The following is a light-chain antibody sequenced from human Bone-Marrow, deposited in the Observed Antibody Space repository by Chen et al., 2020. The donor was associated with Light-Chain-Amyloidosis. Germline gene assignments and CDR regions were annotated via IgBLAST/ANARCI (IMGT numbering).Light chain of an antibody. J-gene: IGKJ4*01. CDR2: GSS. V-gene: IGKV3-20*01. CDR3: QQYGTSPLT. CDR1: QTISSNY. Sequence: EIVVTQSPGTLFLSPGEGDNLSCRASQTISSNYLTWYQQKFGQAPRLLIYGSSSRATGIPDRCTGSGSGTDFTLTINRLEPEDFAMYYCQQYGTSPLTFGGGTKVEIK.